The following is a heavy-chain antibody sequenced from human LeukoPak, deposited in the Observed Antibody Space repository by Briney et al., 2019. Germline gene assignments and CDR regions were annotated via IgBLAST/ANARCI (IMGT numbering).Heavy chain of an antibody. CDR1: GYTFTTYG. J-gene: IGHJ4*02. Sequence: ASVKVSCKSSGYTFTTYGITWVRQAPGQGLEWMGWISAYNGNTNYAQKLQGRVTMTTDTSTSTAYMELRSLRSDDTAVYYCARATMVRGVTPLAYWGQGTLVTVSS. D-gene: IGHD3-10*01. V-gene: IGHV1-18*01. CDR2: ISAYNGNT. CDR3: ARATMVRGVTPLAY.